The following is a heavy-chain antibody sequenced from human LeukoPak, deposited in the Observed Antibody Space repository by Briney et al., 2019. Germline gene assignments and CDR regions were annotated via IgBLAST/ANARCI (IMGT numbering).Heavy chain of an antibody. D-gene: IGHD5-18*01. V-gene: IGHV4-4*07. J-gene: IGHJ4*02. Sequence: SETLSLTCTVSGGSIISYYRSWIRQPARKGLEWIGRIYTSGSTNYNPSLKSRVTMSVDTSKNQFSLKLSSVTAADTAVYYCARDPLGGGYSYGPYFDCWGQGTLVTVSS. CDR2: IYTSGST. CDR3: ARDPLGGGYSYGPYFDC. CDR1: GGSIISYY.